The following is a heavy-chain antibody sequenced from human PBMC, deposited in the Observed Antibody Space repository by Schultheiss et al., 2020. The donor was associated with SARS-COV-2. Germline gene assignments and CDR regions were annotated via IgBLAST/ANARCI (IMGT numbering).Heavy chain of an antibody. Sequence: GGSLRLSCAASGFTFSSYEMNWVRQAPGKGLEWVSYISSSGSTIYYADSVKGRFTISRDNAKNSLYLQMNSLRAEDTAVYYCARARLRSSDAFDIWGQGTMVTVSS. CDR3: ARARLRSSDAFDI. V-gene: IGHV3-48*03. CDR1: GFTFSSYE. J-gene: IGHJ3*02. D-gene: IGHD4-17*01. CDR2: ISSSGSTI.